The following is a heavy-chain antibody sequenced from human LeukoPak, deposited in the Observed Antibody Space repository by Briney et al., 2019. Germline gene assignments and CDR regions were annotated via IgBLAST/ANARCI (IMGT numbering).Heavy chain of an antibody. CDR3: VKERRPFDGFDI. V-gene: IGHV3-33*06. CDR2: IWYDGSNK. J-gene: IGHJ3*02. D-gene: IGHD6-6*01. Sequence: GGSLRLSCAASGFTFSSYGMHWVRQVPGKGLEWVAVIWYDGSNKYYADSVKGRFTISRDNSKNTLYLQMNSLRAEDTAVYYCVKERRPFDGFDIWGQGTMVTVFS. CDR1: GFTFSSYG.